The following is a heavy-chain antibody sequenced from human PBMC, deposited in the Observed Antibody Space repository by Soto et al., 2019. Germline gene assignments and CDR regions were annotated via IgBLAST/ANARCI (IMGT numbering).Heavy chain of an antibody. J-gene: IGHJ5*01. CDR2: IYKSATT. CDR3: ARGRYCLTGRCFPNWFDS. CDR1: GDSISNLDYF. V-gene: IGHV4-30-4*01. D-gene: IGHD7-27*01. Sequence: SETLSLTCSVSGDSISNLDYFWAWIRQPPGQALEYIGFIYKSATTYYNPSFESRVAISVDTSKSQFSLNVTSVTAADTAVYFCARGRYCLTGRCFPNWFDSWGQGALVTVSS.